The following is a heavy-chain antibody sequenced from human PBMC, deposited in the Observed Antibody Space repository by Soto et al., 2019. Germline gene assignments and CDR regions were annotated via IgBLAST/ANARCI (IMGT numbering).Heavy chain of an antibody. V-gene: IGHV3-33*01. CDR1: GFTFSDYG. J-gene: IGHJ6*02. D-gene: IGHD3-3*01. CDR2: IWSDGSKE. CDR3: ARRFEPRGFWSNYSLDYGLEV. Sequence: QVQLVESGGGVVQPGRSLKLSCTASGFTFSDYGMHWVRQAPGKGLEWVALIWSDGSKEYFADSVKGRFTISRDNSKDTGYLQTNRLRAENTAVYYCARRFEPRGFWSNYSLDYGLEVWGRGTTVTVS.